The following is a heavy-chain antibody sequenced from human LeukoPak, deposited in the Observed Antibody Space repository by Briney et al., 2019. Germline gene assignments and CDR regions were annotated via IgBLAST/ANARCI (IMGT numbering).Heavy chain of an antibody. CDR3: VRDRWPGLGDF. CDR1: GFTVSDNY. V-gene: IGHV3-66*01. CDR2: VYSGGLT. Sequence: GGSLRLSCAASGFTVSDNYMSWVRQAPEKGLEWVSTVYSGGLTYYADPVKGRFTISRDNSKNTLYLQMSSLRAEDTAVYYCVRDRWPGLGDFWGQGTTVTVSS. D-gene: IGHD6-19*01. J-gene: IGHJ6*02.